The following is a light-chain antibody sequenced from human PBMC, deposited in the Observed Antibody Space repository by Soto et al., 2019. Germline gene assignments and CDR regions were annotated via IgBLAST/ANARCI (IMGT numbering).Light chain of an antibody. Sequence: EIVLTQSPGTLSMSPEEGATLSCRASPSLSSSYLAWYQQKPGQAPRLLIYGAFRRATGIPDRFSGSGSGTDFTLTISRLEPEDFAVYYCQQYGSSRPWTFGQGTKVEIK. CDR1: PSLSSSY. V-gene: IGKV3-20*01. CDR3: QQYGSSRPWT. J-gene: IGKJ1*01. CDR2: GAF.